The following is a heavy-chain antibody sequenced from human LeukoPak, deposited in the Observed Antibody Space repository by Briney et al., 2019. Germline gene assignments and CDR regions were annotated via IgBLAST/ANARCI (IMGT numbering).Heavy chain of an antibody. D-gene: IGHD2-2*01. CDR1: GGSLSSYC. Sequence: SETLSLTCTVSGGSLSSYCWSWIRQPPGTGLEWIGYIYYSGSTNYNPSLKSRVTISVDTSKNQFSLKLSSVTAADTAVYYCARGIVVVPAAIPYYYMDVWGKGTTVTVS. V-gene: IGHV4-59*01. CDR3: ARGIVVVPAAIPYYYMDV. CDR2: IYYSGST. J-gene: IGHJ6*03.